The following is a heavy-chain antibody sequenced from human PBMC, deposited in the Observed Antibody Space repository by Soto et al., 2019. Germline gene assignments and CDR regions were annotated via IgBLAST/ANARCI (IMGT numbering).Heavy chain of an antibody. V-gene: IGHV4-31*03. D-gene: IGHD3-10*01. CDR2: IYYRGNT. CDR1: GGSISSDDYY. CDR3: GSGSYYYGMNV. J-gene: IGHJ6*04. Sequence: PSETLSLTCTVSGGSISSDDYYWYWIRQRPGKGLEWIGNIYYRGNTNYNPSLKSRIIMPMDMSVYQFSLQLTPVPAADTAVYSCGSGSYYYGMNVWGGLTTVTVGS.